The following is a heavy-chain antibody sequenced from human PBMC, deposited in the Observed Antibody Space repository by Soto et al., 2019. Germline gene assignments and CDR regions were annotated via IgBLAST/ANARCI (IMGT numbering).Heavy chain of an antibody. J-gene: IGHJ6*02. CDR3: ARYIPGVRYYGMDV. CDR1: GFTFSSYA. CDR2: IGESGTPT. Sequence: PGGSLRLSCAASGFTFSSYAMTWVRKEPGKGLEWVSLIGESGTPTYYADSVKGRFTISRDNSGNTLFLEMYSLRAEDTAVYYCARYIPGVRYYGMDVWGQGTTVTVSS. D-gene: IGHD2-2*01. V-gene: IGHV3-23*01.